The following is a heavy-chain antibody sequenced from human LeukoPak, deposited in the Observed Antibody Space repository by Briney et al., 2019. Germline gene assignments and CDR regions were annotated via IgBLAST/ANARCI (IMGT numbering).Heavy chain of an antibody. CDR1: GFTFSSYS. V-gene: IGHV3-21*01. Sequence: SGGSLRLSCAASGFTFSSYSMNWVRQAPGKGLEWVSSISSSSSYIYYADSVKGRFTISRDNAKNSLYLQMNSLRAEDTAVYYCASPYYDSSGPDYWGQGTLVTVSS. D-gene: IGHD3-22*01. J-gene: IGHJ4*02. CDR3: ASPYYDSSGPDY. CDR2: ISSSSSYI.